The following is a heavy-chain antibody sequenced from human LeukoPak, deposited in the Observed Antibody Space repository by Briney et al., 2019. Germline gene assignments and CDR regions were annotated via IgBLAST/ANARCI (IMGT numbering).Heavy chain of an antibody. D-gene: IGHD1-26*01. Sequence: SGPVLVKPTETLTLTCTVSGFSLSNARMGVCWIRQPPGKALEWLARIDWDDDKYYSTSLKTRLTISKDTSKNQVVLTMTNMDPVDTATYYCARIRWDGYYFDYWGQGTLVTVSS. CDR1: GFSLSNARMG. J-gene: IGHJ4*02. CDR3: ARIRWDGYYFDY. CDR2: IDWDDDK. V-gene: IGHV2-70*11.